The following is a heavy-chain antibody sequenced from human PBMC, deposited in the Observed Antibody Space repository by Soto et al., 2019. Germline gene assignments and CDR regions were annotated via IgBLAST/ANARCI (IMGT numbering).Heavy chain of an antibody. Sequence: EVQLVESGGGLVKPGGSLRLSCAASGFTFSNAWMNWVRQAPGKGLEWVGRIKSKTDGGTTDYAAPVKGRFTISRDDSKNTLYLQMNSLKTEDTAVYYCTTHCSSTSCYYYYYDMDVWGQGTTVTVSS. V-gene: IGHV3-15*07. D-gene: IGHD2-2*01. CDR2: IKSKTDGGTT. CDR3: TTHCSSTSCYYYYYDMDV. J-gene: IGHJ6*02. CDR1: GFTFSNAW.